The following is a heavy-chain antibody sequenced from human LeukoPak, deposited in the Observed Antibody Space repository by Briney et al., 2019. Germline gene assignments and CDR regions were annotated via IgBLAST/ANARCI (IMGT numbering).Heavy chain of an antibody. CDR1: GFTFSSYG. CDR3: ARRFGELVDY. CDR2: IWYDGSNK. Sequence: GGSLRLSCAASGFTFSSYGMHWVRQAPGKGLEWVAVIWYDGSNKYYGDSVKGRFTISRDNSKNTLYLQMNSLRAEDTAVYYCARRFGELVDYWGQGTLSPSPQ. V-gene: IGHV3-33*01. J-gene: IGHJ4*02. D-gene: IGHD3-10*01.